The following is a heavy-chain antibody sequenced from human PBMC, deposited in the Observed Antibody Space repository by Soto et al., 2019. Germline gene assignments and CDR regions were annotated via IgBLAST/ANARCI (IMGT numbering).Heavy chain of an antibody. D-gene: IGHD3-3*01. Sequence: ASVKVSCKASGYTFTNYYIHWVRQAPGQGLEWMGIIYPSGGSTSYAQKFQGRVTMTRDTSTSTAYMELRSLRSDDTAVYYCAREGYDFWSGYYLAGYYYYYMDVWGKGTTVTVSS. J-gene: IGHJ6*03. V-gene: IGHV1-46*01. CDR3: AREGYDFWSGYYLAGYYYYYMDV. CDR1: GYTFTNYY. CDR2: IYPSGGST.